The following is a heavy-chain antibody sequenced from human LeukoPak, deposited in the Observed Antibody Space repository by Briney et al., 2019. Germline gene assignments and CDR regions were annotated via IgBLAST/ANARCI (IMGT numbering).Heavy chain of an antibody. CDR2: SGNAGDT. V-gene: IGHV3-23*01. CDR3: AKKTPGNYPYDY. Sequence: GGSLRLSCAASGFTFDVSAMNWVRQAPGKGLEWVSASGNAGDTYYADSVKGRSTISRDNSKKMLFLQMTSLRAEDTVVYYCAKKTPGNYPYDYWGQGTLVTVSP. D-gene: IGHD3-22*01. CDR1: GFTFDVSA. J-gene: IGHJ4*02.